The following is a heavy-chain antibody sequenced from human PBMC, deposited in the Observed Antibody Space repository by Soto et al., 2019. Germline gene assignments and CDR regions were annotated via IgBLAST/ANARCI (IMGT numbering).Heavy chain of an antibody. V-gene: IGHV3-30*18. Sequence: GGSLRLSCAASGFTFWKFGLHWVRQSPREGLEWVALISHDGTDKYYADSVKGRFTISRDNSKDTLFLHMNNLRPEDTGIYYCAKPTSLVTRFDSWGQGTLVTVYS. D-gene: IGHD3-16*02. J-gene: IGHJ5*01. CDR2: ISHDGTDK. CDR1: GFTFWKFG. CDR3: AKPTSLVTRFDS.